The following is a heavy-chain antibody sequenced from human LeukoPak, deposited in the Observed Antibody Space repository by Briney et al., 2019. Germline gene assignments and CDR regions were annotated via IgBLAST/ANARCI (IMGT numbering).Heavy chain of an antibody. CDR2: ISSSSSYI. J-gene: IGHJ4*02. CDR3: ARVLGYYDGSGYYFDY. D-gene: IGHD3-22*01. V-gene: IGHV3-21*01. CDR1: GFTFSSYS. Sequence: GGSLRLSCAASGFTFSSYSMNWVRQAPGKGLEWVSSISSSSSYIYYADSVKGRFTISRDNAKNSLYLQMNSLRAEDTAVYYCARVLGYYDGSGYYFDYWGQGTLVTVSS.